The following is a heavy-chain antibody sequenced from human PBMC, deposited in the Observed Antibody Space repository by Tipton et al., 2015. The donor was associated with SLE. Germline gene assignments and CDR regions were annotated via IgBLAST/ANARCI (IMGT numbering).Heavy chain of an antibody. CDR3: ARVAGYFDN. J-gene: IGHJ4*02. Sequence: TLSLTCTVSGGSISGHYWSWIRQSPEKGLEWIGYIYHDGSTNYNPSLKSRVSISIDTSKNHFSLNLSSVTAADTAVYYCARVAGYFDNWGQGTLVTVSS. CDR1: GGSISGHY. V-gene: IGHV4-59*11. D-gene: IGHD3-10*01. CDR2: IYHDGST.